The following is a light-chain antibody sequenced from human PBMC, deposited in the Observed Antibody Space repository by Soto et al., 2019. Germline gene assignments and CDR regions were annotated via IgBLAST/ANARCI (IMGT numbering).Light chain of an antibody. Sequence: EIVLTQSRGTLSLSTGDRATLSCRASQTISSTYLAWYQQKPGQAPRLLIYAASTRATGIPDRFSGSGSGTDFTLTSGRLEPEDFAVYYCQQYGSSPKTCGQGTKV. CDR2: AAS. CDR1: QTISSTY. J-gene: IGKJ1*01. V-gene: IGKV3-20*01. CDR3: QQYGSSPKT.